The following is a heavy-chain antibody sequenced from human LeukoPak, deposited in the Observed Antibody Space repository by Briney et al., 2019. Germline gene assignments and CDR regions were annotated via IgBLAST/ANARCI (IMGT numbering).Heavy chain of an antibody. D-gene: IGHD3-10*01. CDR1: GGSISSYY. CDR2: IYYSGST. V-gene: IGHV4-59*01. J-gene: IGHJ4*02. Sequence: PETLSLTCTVSGGSISSYYWSWIRQPPGKGLEWIGYIYYSGSTNYNPSLKSRVTISVDTSKSQFSLKLSSVTAADTAVYYCARASITMVRGVIMEPYYFDYWGQGTLVTVSS. CDR3: ARASITMVRGVIMEPYYFDY.